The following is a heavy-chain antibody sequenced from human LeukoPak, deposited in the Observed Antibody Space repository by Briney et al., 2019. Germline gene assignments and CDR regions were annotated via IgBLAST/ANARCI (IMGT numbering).Heavy chain of an antibody. J-gene: IGHJ5*02. Sequence: ASVKVSCKASGYTFTSYDINWVRQAPGQGLEWMGGIIPIFGTANYAQKFQGRVTITADESTSTAYMELSSLRSEDTAVYYCAREGPYYDILTGYLRWFDPWGQGTLVTVSS. D-gene: IGHD3-9*01. CDR1: GYTFTSYD. CDR3: AREGPYYDILTGYLRWFDP. V-gene: IGHV1-69*13. CDR2: IIPIFGTA.